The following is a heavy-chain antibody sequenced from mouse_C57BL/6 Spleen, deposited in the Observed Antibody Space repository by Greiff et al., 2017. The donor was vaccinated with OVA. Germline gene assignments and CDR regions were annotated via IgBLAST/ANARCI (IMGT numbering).Heavy chain of an antibody. CDR1: GYTFTSYW. Sequence: QVHVKQPGAELVKPGASVKVSCKASGYTFTSYWMHWVKQRPGQGLEWIGKIHPSDSDTNYNQKFKGKATLTVDKSSSTAYMQLSSLTSEDSAVYYCAICFTTVVAHWYFDVWGTGTTVTVSS. D-gene: IGHD1-1*01. CDR3: AICFTTVVAHWYFDV. CDR2: IHPSDSDT. J-gene: IGHJ1*03. V-gene: IGHV1-74*01.